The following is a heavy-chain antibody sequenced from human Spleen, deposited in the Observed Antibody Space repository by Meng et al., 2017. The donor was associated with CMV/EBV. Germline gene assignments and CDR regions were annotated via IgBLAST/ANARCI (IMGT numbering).Heavy chain of an antibody. V-gene: IGHV1-18*01. CDR1: GYTITTYG. J-gene: IGHJ4*02. CDR3: VREYCGGDCSFANFYFDN. D-gene: IGHD2-21*01. CDR2: ISSHSGDT. Sequence: ASVKVSCKASGYTITTYGLSWVRQAPGQGLEWMGWISSHSGDTNYAPKVQGRVTVTTDTSTNTAYMELRSLRSDDTAIYYCVREYCGGDCSFANFYFDNWGQGTLVTVSS.